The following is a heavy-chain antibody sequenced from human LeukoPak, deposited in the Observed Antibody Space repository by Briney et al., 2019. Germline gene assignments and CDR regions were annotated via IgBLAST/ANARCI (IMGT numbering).Heavy chain of an antibody. CDR2: INSDGSST. Sequence: PGGSLRLSCAASGFTFSSYWMHWVRQAPGKGLVWVSRINSDGSSTSYADPVKGRFTISRDNAKNTLYLQMNSLRAEDTAVYYCARVQGHPPNGLDIWGQGTMVTVSS. CDR1: GFTFSSYW. D-gene: IGHD2-8*01. CDR3: ARVQGHPPNGLDI. V-gene: IGHV3-74*01. J-gene: IGHJ3*02.